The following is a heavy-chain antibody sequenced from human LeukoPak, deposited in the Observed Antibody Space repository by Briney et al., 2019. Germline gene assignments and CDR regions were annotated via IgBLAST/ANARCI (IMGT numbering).Heavy chain of an antibody. J-gene: IGHJ4*02. Sequence: RPGGSLRLSCAASGFTFSSYAMRWVRQAPGRGLEWVSAVSGSGGSTFYADSVKGRFTISRDNSKNTPYLQMNSVIAEDTGVYYRAKQGPARIPIVVVTTMPHWGQGTLVTVSS. V-gene: IGHV3-23*01. D-gene: IGHD2-21*02. CDR2: VSGSGGST. CDR3: AKQGPARIPIVVVTTMPH. CDR1: GFTFSSYA.